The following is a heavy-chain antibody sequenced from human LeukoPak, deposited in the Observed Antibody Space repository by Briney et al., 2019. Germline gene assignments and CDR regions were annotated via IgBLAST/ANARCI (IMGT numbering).Heavy chain of an antibody. Sequence: GGSLSLPCAASGFPFSNYWMPGVRQAPGKGLVWVSHINSDGSSTNYADSVKGRFTISRDNAKNTLYLQINSLRAEDTAVYYCARGGYYSNSCFDYWGRGTLVTVSS. CDR3: ARGGYYSNSCFDY. CDR1: GFPFSNYW. D-gene: IGHD4-11*01. CDR2: INSDGSST. J-gene: IGHJ4*02. V-gene: IGHV3-74*01.